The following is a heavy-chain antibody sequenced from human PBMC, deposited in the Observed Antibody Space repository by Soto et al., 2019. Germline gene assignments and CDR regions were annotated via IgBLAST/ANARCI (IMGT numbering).Heavy chain of an antibody. D-gene: IGHD3-3*01. CDR2: IYYSGST. CDR1: GGSISSSSYY. J-gene: IGHJ5*02. V-gene: IGHV4-39*07. CDR3: ARTYYDFWSGYWRWFDP. Sequence: SETLSLTCTVSGGSISSSSYYWGWIRQPPGKGLEWIGSIYYSGSTYYNPSLKSRVTISVDTSKNQFSLKLSSVTAADTAVYYCARTYYDFWSGYWRWFDPWGQGTLVTVSS.